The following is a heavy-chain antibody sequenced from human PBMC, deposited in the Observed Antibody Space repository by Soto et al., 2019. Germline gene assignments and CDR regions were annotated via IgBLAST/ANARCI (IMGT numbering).Heavy chain of an antibody. V-gene: IGHV3-49*03. CDR2: IRAKASGGTT. CDR3: TRETVIMVGTGRDAFDI. CDR1: GFTFGDYA. Sequence: GGSLRLSCTASGFTFGDYAVSWFRQAPGKRLEWVGFIRAKASGGTTEYAASVKGRFTISRDDSKSIAYLQMNSLKTEDTAVYYCTRETVIMVGTGRDAFDIWGQGTVVTVSS. D-gene: IGHD2-8*01. J-gene: IGHJ3*02.